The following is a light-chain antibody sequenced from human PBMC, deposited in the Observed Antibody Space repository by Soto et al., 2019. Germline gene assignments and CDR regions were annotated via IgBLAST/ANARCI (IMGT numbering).Light chain of an antibody. CDR3: SSYTSSNTVV. CDR1: SSDIGGYNY. V-gene: IGLV2-14*01. J-gene: IGLJ2*01. CDR2: DVS. Sequence: QSALTQPASVSGSPGQSIAISCTGTSSDIGGYNYVSWYQQHPGKAPKLMIYDVSARPSGVSNRFSGSKSDNTASLTISGLQAEDEADYYCSSYTSSNTVVFGGGTKLT.